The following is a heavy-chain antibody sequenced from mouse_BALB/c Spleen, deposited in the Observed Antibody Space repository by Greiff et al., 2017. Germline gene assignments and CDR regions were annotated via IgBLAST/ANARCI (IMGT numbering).Heavy chain of an antibody. J-gene: IGHJ2*01. Sequence: QVQLQQSGAELVKPGASVKLSCKASGYTFTSYYMYWVKQRPGQGLEWIGEINPSNGGTNFNEKFKSKATLTVDKSSSTAYMQLSSLTSEDSAVYYCTRYGYYYVSSYLDYWGQGTTLTVSS. V-gene: IGHV1S81*02. D-gene: IGHD1-1*01. CDR3: TRYGYYYVSSYLDY. CDR1: GYTFTSYY. CDR2: INPSNGGT.